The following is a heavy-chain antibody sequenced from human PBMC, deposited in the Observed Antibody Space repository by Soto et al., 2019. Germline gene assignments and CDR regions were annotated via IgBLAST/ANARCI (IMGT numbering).Heavy chain of an antibody. V-gene: IGHV1-46*01. CDR2: INPSGGST. Sequence: GASVKVSCKASGYTFTSYYMHWVRQAPGQGLEWMGIINPSGGSTSYAQKFQGRVTMTRDTSTSTVYMELSSLRSEDTAVYYCARDFSGENSSGWYFFDYWGQGTLVTVSS. CDR3: ARDFSGENSSGWYFFDY. CDR1: GYTFTSYY. D-gene: IGHD6-19*01. J-gene: IGHJ4*02.